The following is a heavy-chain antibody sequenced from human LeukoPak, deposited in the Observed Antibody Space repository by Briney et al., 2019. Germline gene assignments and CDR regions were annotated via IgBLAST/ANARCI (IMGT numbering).Heavy chain of an antibody. CDR1: GGTFSSYA. D-gene: IGHD5-18*01. V-gene: IGHV1-69*04. J-gene: IGHJ4*02. CDR3: ARGLSSGYSYGSYSFDY. Sequence: SVKVSCKASGGTFSSYAISWVRQAPGQGLEWMGKIIPILGIANYAQKFQGRVTITADKSTSTAYMELSSLRSEDTAVYYCARGLSSGYSYGSYSFDYWGQGTLVTVSS. CDR2: IIPILGIA.